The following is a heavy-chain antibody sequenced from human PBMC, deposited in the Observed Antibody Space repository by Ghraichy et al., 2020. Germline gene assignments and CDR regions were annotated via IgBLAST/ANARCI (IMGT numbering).Heavy chain of an antibody. J-gene: IGHJ6*03. Sequence: ETLSLTCTVSGGSISSYYWSWIRQPPGKGLEWIGYIYYSGSTNYNPSLKSRVTISVDTSKNQFSLKLSSVTAADTAVYYCARRSSSLPFYYYYMDVWGKGTTVTVSS. D-gene: IGHD6-6*01. CDR3: ARRSSSLPFYYYYMDV. V-gene: IGHV4-59*01. CDR1: GGSISSYY. CDR2: IYYSGST.